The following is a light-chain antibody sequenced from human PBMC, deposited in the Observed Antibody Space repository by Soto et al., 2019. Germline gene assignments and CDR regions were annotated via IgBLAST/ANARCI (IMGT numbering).Light chain of an antibody. CDR3: HQYSRSPET. CDR1: ETVNSAY. V-gene: IGKV3-20*01. Sequence: EIVLTQSPAILSLSPGERANLSCRPSETVNSAYLAWYQQRHGQAPRLLMYGAFNRARGIPDSFSGSGSGADETITINRLQPADGAVYYGHQYSRSPETFGQGTKVDIK. J-gene: IGKJ1*01. CDR2: GAF.